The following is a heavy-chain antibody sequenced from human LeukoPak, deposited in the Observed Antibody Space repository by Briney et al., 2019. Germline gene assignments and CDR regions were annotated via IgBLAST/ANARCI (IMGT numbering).Heavy chain of an antibody. CDR2: ISGSGGST. D-gene: IGHD6-13*01. Sequence: GGSLRLSCAASGFTFSSYAMSWVRQAPGEGLEWVSAISGSGGSTYYADSVKGRFTISRDNSKNTLYLQMNSLRAEDTAVYYCAKGGGSQQLVHDYYYMDVWGKGTTVTVSS. CDR3: AKGGGSQQLVHDYYYMDV. V-gene: IGHV3-23*01. CDR1: GFTFSSYA. J-gene: IGHJ6*03.